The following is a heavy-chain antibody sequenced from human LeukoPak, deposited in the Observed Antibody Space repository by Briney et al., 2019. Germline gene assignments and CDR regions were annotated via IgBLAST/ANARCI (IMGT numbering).Heavy chain of an antibody. J-gene: IGHJ6*02. V-gene: IGHV3-30-3*01. Sequence: GGSLRLSCAASGFTFSSYAMHWVRQAPGKGLEWVAVISYDGSNKYYADSVKGRFTISRDNSKNTLYLQMNSLRAEDTAVYYCAKGLVAATYYYYGMDVWGQGTTVTVSS. CDR1: GFTFSSYA. CDR2: ISYDGSNK. CDR3: AKGLVAATYYYYGMDV. D-gene: IGHD2-15*01.